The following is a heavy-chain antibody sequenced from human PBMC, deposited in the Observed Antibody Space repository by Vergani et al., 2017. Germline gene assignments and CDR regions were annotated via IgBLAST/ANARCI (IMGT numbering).Heavy chain of an antibody. J-gene: IGHJ4*02. Sequence: QLHLQESGPGLVKPSETLSLTCTVSGGSITSRSYYWGWIRQPPGKGLEWIGNIYHSGGAYYNPSLKGRVTISVHTSKNHFSLEVTSVTAADTAIYFFSRTESFILRYFHWALWVQGTLVTVSS. CDR1: GGSITSRSYY. CDR3: SRTESFILRYFHWAL. CDR2: IYHSGGA. D-gene: IGHD3-9*01. V-gene: IGHV4-39*01.